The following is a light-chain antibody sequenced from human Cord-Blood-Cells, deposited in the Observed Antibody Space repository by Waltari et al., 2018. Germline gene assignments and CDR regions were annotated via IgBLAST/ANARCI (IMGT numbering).Light chain of an antibody. CDR3: QQYNNWPYT. V-gene: IGKV3-15*01. Sequence: ELVMTQSPATLSVSPGVRATLSCRASQSGSSNLAWYQQKPGQAPRLLIYGACTSATGIPARFSGSWSGTEFTLTISSLQSEDFAVYYCQQYNNWPYTFGQGTKLEIK. J-gene: IGKJ2*01. CDR2: GAC. CDR1: QSGSSN.